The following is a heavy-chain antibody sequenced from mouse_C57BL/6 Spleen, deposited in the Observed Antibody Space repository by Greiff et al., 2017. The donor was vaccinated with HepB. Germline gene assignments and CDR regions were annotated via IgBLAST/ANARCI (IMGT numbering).Heavy chain of an antibody. Sequence: VQLQQSGPVLVKPGASVKMSCKASGYTFTDYYMNWVKQSHGKSLEWIGVINPYNGGTSYNQKFKGKATLTVDKSSSSAYMELNSLTSEDSAVYYCAREDSHDYWGQGTTLTVSS. CDR3: AREDSHDY. V-gene: IGHV1-19*01. CDR2: INPYNGGT. CDR1: GYTFTDYY. J-gene: IGHJ2*01.